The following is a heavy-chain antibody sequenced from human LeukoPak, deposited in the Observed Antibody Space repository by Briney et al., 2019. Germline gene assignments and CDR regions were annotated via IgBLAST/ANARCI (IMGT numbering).Heavy chain of an antibody. Sequence: SETLSLTCAVYGGSFSGYYWSWIRQPPGKGLEWIGEINHSGSTNYNPSLKSRVTISVDTSKNQFSLKLSPVTAADTAVYYCARALTTVTRRYGMDVWGQGTTVTVSS. CDR1: GGSFSGYY. CDR2: INHSGST. CDR3: ARALTTVTRRYGMDV. V-gene: IGHV4-34*01. D-gene: IGHD4-17*01. J-gene: IGHJ6*02.